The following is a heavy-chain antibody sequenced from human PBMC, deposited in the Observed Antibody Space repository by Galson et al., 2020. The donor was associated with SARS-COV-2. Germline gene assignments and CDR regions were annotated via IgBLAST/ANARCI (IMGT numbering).Heavy chain of an antibody. Sequence: SETLSLTCAVSGGSISSGGYSWSWIRQPPGKGLEWIGYIYHSGSTYYNPSLKSRVTISVDRSKNQFSLKLSSVTAADTAVYYCARVDDGSRSYYIDSWGQETLVTVSS. D-gene: IGHD3-10*01. V-gene: IGHV4-30-2*01. CDR3: ARVDDGSRSYYIDS. CDR2: IYHSGST. CDR1: GGSISSGGYS. J-gene: IGHJ5*01.